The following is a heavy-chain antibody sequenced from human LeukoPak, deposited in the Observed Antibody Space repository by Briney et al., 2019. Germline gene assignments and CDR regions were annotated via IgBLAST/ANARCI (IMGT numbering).Heavy chain of an antibody. V-gene: IGHV3-21*01. CDR1: GFTFSIYT. CDR2: ISTSSSYI. Sequence: GGSLRLSCAASGFTFSIYTMNWVRQAPGKGLEWVSSISTSSSYIYYADSVKGRFTISRDNAKNSLYLQMNSLRVEDTAVYYCAKDMSGGDCPDYWGQGTLVTVSS. D-gene: IGHD2-21*02. J-gene: IGHJ4*02. CDR3: AKDMSGGDCPDY.